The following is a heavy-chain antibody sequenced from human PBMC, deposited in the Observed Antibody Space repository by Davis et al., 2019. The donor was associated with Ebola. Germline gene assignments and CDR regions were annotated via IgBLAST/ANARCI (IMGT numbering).Heavy chain of an antibody. CDR1: GFTLSSYG. CDR2: IRYDGSTK. J-gene: IGHJ4*02. CDR3: ARGPSTGNSFSY. Sequence: GESLKISCVASGFTLSSYGMHWVRRAPGKGLEWVAFIRYDGSTKYYADSVKDRFTISRDNAKNSLYLQMNSLRAEDTAVYYCARGPSTGNSFSYWGQGTLVTVSS. D-gene: IGHD6-13*01. V-gene: IGHV3-30*02.